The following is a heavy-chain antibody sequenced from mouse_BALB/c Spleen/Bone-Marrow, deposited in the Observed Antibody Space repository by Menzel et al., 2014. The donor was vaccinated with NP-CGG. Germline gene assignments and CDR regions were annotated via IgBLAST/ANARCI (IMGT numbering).Heavy chain of an antibody. V-gene: IGHV1-76*01. CDR3: ARENYAFDY. CDR2: IYPGTDST. D-gene: IGHD2-4*01. Sequence: QVQLKDSGAELVRPGASVKLSCKTSGNIFTSYWIHWVKQRSGRGLEWIARIYPGTDSTYYNEKFKGKATLTADKSSSTAYMQLSSLKSEDSAVYFCARENYAFDYWGQGTTLTVSS. J-gene: IGHJ2*01. CDR1: GNIFTSYW.